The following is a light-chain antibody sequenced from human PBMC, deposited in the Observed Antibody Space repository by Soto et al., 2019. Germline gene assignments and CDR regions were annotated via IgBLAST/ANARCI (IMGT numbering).Light chain of an antibody. CDR1: QSVSSY. Sequence: EIVITQSPAXXSXXXXEXXXLXCRASQSVSSYLAWYQQKPGQAPRLLIYDASNRATGIPARFSGSGSGTDFTLTISSLEPEDFAVYYCQQRSNWITFGEGTRLEIK. J-gene: IGKJ5*01. CDR2: DAS. V-gene: IGKV3-11*01. CDR3: QQRSNWIT.